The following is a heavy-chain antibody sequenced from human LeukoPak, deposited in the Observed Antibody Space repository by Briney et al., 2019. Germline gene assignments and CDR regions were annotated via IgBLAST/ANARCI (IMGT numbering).Heavy chain of an antibody. V-gene: IGHV3-33*08. CDR3: ARGPSNYDFWSGYYIDY. CDR2: IWYDGSNK. CDR1: GFTFSNFA. D-gene: IGHD3-3*01. J-gene: IGHJ4*02. Sequence: GRSLRLSCSASGFTFSNFALHWVRQAPGKGLEWVAVIWYDGSNKYYADSVKGRFTISRDNSKNTLYLQMNSLRAEDTAVYYCARGPSNYDFWSGYYIDYWGQGTLVTVSS.